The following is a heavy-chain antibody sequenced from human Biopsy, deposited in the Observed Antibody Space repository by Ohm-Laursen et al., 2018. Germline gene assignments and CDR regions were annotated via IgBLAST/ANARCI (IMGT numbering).Heavy chain of an antibody. CDR2: IYDRGST. Sequence: SETLSLTCTVSGDSLTSGPENWSWIRQPPGQGLEYIGYIYDRGSTANYNPSLESRVTMSVDMPKNQFSLKLSSVTAADTAIYYCARGMRSSGWPYFDPWGQGTLVTVSS. CDR3: ARGMRSSGWPYFDP. D-gene: IGHD6-19*01. V-gene: IGHV4-61*01. CDR1: GDSLTSGPEN. J-gene: IGHJ4*02.